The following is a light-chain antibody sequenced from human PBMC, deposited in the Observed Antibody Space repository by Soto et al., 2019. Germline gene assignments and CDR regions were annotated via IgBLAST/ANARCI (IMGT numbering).Light chain of an antibody. V-gene: IGLV2-23*03. CDR2: EGS. CDR1: SSDVGNYNL. J-gene: IGLJ2*01. Sequence: QSALTQPASVSGSPGQSITISCTGTSSDVGNYNLVSWYQQHPGKAPKLMIYEGSKRPSGVSNRFSGSKSGNTASLTISGLQAEDEADYYCCSYAGRTTFRVLFGGGTKLTVL. CDR3: CSYAGRTTFRVL.